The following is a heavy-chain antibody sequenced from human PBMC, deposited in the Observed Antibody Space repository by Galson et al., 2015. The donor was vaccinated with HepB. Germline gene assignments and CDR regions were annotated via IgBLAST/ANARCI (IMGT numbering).Heavy chain of an antibody. Sequence: QSGAEVKEPGASVKVSCTTSGYSFTSNAITWVRQAPGQGLEWMGWNSGYNGNTNYAQKFQGRITMTTDTSTSTAYMELRSLRSDDTAVYFCARGGFYCSRTSCYTPDYWGQGTLVTVSS. V-gene: IGHV1-18*01. D-gene: IGHD2-2*02. CDR1: GYSFTSNA. CDR2: NSGYNGNT. CDR3: ARGGFYCSRTSCYTPDY. J-gene: IGHJ4*02.